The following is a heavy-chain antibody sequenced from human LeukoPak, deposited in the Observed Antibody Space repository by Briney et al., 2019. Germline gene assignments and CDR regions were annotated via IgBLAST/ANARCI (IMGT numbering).Heavy chain of an antibody. CDR3: VKDSTHFRVWDSYDTAGLNY. CDR2: IRYDGSNK. J-gene: IGHJ4*02. D-gene: IGHD3-22*01. V-gene: IGHV3-30*02. CDR1: GFTFSSYG. Sequence: GGSLRLSCAASGFTFSSYGMHWVGQAPGKGLEWVAFIRYDGSNKYYADSVKGRFTISRDNSKNTLYLQMNSLRAEDTAVYYCVKDSTHFRVWDSYDTAGLNYWGQGTLVTVSS.